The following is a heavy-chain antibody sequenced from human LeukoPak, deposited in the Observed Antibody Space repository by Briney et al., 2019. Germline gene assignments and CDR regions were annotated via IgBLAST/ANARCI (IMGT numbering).Heavy chain of an antibody. CDR1: GYSFTSYW. D-gene: IGHD5-18*01. V-gene: IGHV5-51*01. J-gene: IGHJ5*02. Sequence: TGESLKISCKGSGYSFTSYWIGWVRQMPGKGLEWMGIIYPGDSDTRYSPSFQGQVTISADKSISTAYLQWSSLKASDTAMYYCARLGDAVDTAMVLGTWEYWFDPWGQGTLVTVSS. CDR2: IYPGDSDT. CDR3: ARLGDAVDTAMVLGTWEYWFDP.